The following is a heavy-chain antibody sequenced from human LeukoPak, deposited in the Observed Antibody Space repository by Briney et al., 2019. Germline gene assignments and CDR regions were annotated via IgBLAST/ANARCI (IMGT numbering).Heavy chain of an antibody. CDR2: ISGSGGYT. CDR3: AKRMYSSGSYYFDY. D-gene: IGHD6-19*01. CDR1: GFTFSNYG. Sequence: GGSLRLSCAASGFTFSNYGMSWVRQAPGKGLEWVSGISGSGGYTYYADSMKGRFTISRDNSENTLYLRVNGLRAEDTAVYYTAKRMYSSGSYYFDYCGQGTLVTVSS. J-gene: IGHJ4*02. V-gene: IGHV3-23*01.